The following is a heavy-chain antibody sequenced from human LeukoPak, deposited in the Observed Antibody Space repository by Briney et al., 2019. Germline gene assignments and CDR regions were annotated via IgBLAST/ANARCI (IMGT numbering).Heavy chain of an antibody. D-gene: IGHD3-10*01. V-gene: IGHV1-18*01. CDR2: ISAYNGNT. CDR3: ARSLGSGSYYNVREFWFDP. J-gene: IGHJ5*02. CDR1: GYTFTSYG. Sequence: ASVKVSCKASGYTFTSYGISWVRQAPGQGLEWMGWISAYNGNTNYAQKLQGRVSMTTDTSTSTAYMELRSLRSDVTAVYYCARSLGSGSYYNVREFWFDPWGQGTLVTVSS.